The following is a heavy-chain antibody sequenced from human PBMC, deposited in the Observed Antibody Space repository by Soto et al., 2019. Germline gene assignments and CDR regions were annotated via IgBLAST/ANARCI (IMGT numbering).Heavy chain of an antibody. D-gene: IGHD3-3*01. V-gene: IGHV4-59*01. CDR1: GGSISSYY. CDR2: IYYSGST. Sequence: SETLSLTCTVSGGSISSYYWSWIRQPPGKGLEWIGYIYYSGSTNYNPSLKSRVTISVDTSKNQFSLKLSSVTAADTAVYYCARDNYDFWSGLENYYYYMDVWGKGTTVTVSS. CDR3: ARDNYDFWSGLENYYYYMDV. J-gene: IGHJ6*03.